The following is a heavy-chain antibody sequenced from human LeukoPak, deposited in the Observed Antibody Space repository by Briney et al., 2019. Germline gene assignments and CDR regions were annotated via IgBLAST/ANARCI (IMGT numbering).Heavy chain of an antibody. Sequence: ASVKVSCKVSGYTLTELSMHWVRQAPGKGLEWMGGFDPEDGETIYAQKFQGRVTMTEDTSTDTAYMELSSLRSEDTAVYYCATDLDVLRFLEWFLFWGQGTLVTVSS. V-gene: IGHV1-24*01. CDR1: GYTLTELS. D-gene: IGHD3-3*01. CDR2: FDPEDGET. J-gene: IGHJ4*02. CDR3: ATDLDVLRFLEWFLF.